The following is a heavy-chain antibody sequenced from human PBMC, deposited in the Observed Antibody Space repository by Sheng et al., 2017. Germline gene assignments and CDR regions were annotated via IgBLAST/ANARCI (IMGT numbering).Heavy chain of an antibody. CDR1: GGTFSSYT. Sequence: QVQLVQSGAEVKKPGSSVKVSCKASGGTFSSYTISWVRQAPGQGLEWMGRIIPILGIANYAQKFQGRVTITADKSTSTAYMELSSLRSEDTAVYYCARPYDSSGYGFDPWGQGTLVTVSS. J-gene: IGHJ5*02. D-gene: IGHD3-22*01. CDR2: IIPILGIA. V-gene: IGHV1-69*02. CDR3: ARPYDSSGYGFDP.